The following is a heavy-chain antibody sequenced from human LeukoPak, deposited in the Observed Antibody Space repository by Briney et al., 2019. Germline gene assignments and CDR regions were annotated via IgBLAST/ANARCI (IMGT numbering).Heavy chain of an antibody. D-gene: IGHD2-21*02. J-gene: IGHJ4*02. V-gene: IGHV3-53*01. CDR3: ARIGGDRDPFDY. CDR2: IYGGGST. CDR1: GFTVSSNY. Sequence: GGSLRLSCAASGFTVSSNYMSWVRQAPGKGLEWVSVIYGGGSTYYADSVKGRFTISRDNSENTLYLQMNSLRAEDTAVYYCARIGGDRDPFDYWGQGTLVTVSS.